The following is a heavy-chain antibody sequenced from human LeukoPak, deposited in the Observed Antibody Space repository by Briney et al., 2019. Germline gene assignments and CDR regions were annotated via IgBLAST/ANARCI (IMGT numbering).Heavy chain of an antibody. Sequence: GGSLRLSCAASGFTFSSYGMSWVRQAPGQGLEWMGWISAYNGNTNYAQKLQGRVTMTTDTSTSTAYMELRSLRSDDTAVYYCARGRDGCSSTSCYLSPGDYWGQGTLVTVSS. CDR2: ISAYNGNT. J-gene: IGHJ4*02. CDR1: GFTFSSYG. D-gene: IGHD2-2*01. CDR3: ARGRDGCSSTSCYLSPGDY. V-gene: IGHV1-18*01.